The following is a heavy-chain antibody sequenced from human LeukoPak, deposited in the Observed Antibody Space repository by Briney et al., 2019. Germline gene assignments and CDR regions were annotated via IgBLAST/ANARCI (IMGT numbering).Heavy chain of an antibody. Sequence: SETLSLTCAVSGGSFIGYHWNWIRQPPGKGLEWIGEINHSGNTNYNPSLKSRVTISIDTSKNQFSLKLRSLTAADTAVCYCARDPTTVATTPYYFDDWGQGTLVTVSS. CDR3: ARDPTTVATTPYYFDD. D-gene: IGHD4-11*01. CDR2: INHSGNT. J-gene: IGHJ4*02. V-gene: IGHV4-34*01. CDR1: GGSFIGYH.